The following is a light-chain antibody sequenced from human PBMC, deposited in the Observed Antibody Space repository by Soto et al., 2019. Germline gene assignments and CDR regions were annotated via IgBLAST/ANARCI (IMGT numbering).Light chain of an antibody. CDR2: AES. J-gene: IGKJ1*01. CDR1: RAIDSW. CDR3: QQTLSFPPT. Sequence: DIQMTQSPSSVSASVGDRVTITCRASRAIDSWLAWYQKKPGEVPKLLIFAESLVHSGVPPRFSGSGSGTDFTLTISSLHPEDFATYYCQQTLSFPPTFGQGTRWIS. V-gene: IGKV1-12*01.